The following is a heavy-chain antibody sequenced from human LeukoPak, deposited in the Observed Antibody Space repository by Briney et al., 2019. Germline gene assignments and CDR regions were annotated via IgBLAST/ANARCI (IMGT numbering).Heavy chain of an antibody. CDR1: GFTFSSYA. J-gene: IGHJ4*02. V-gene: IGHV3-23*01. D-gene: IGHD3-10*01. CDR2: ISRSGGST. CDR3: AVVLRGVTIDY. Sequence: SGGSLRLSCAASGFTFSSYAMSWVRQAPGKGLEWASAISRSGGSTYYADSVKGRFTISRDNSKNTLYPQMNSLRAEDTAVYYCAVVLRGVTIDYWGQGTLVTVSS.